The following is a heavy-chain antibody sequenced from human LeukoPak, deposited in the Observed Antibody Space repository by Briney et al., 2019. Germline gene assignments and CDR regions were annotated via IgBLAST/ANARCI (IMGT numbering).Heavy chain of an antibody. V-gene: IGHV4-59*01. CDR2: IYYSGST. CDR3: AREVGSSGWYYFDY. D-gene: IGHD6-19*01. CDR1: GGSISSYY. Sequence: SETLSHTCTVSGGSISSYYWSRIRQPPGKGLEWIGYIYYSGSTNYNPSLKSRVTISVDTSKNQFSLKLSSVTAADTAVYYCAREVGSSGWYYFDYWGQGTLVTVSS. J-gene: IGHJ4*02.